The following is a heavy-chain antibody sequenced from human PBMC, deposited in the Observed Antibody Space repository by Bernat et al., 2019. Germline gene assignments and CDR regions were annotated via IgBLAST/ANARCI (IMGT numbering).Heavy chain of an antibody. CDR2: ISGSGGST. CDR1: GFTFSSYA. CDR3: AKSRGGNSGSFDY. Sequence: EVQLLESGGGLVQPGGSLRLSCATSGFTFSSYAMSWVRQAPGKGLEWVSAISGSGGSTYYADSVKGRFTISRDNSKNTLYLQMNSLRAEDTAVYYCAKSRGGNSGSFDYWGQGTLVTVSS. V-gene: IGHV3-23*01. D-gene: IGHD4-23*01. J-gene: IGHJ4*02.